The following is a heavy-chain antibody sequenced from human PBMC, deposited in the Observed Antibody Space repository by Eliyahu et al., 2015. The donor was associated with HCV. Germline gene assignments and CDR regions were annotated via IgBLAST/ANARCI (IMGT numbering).Heavy chain of an antibody. Sequence: EVQLLESGGGLVQPGGSLRLSCAASGFTFSNYAMSWVRQAPGKGLEWVSVIGGSGGSTYYADSVKGRFTISRDNSKNTLRLQMNSLRAEDTAVYYCAKAGQWLVRDYWGQGTLVTVSS. D-gene: IGHD6-19*01. CDR1: GFTFSNYA. CDR2: IGGSGGST. V-gene: IGHV3-23*01. CDR3: AKAGQWLVRDY. J-gene: IGHJ4*02.